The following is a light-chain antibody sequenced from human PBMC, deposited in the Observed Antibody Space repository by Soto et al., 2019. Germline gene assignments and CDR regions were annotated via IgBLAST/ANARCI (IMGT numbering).Light chain of an antibody. Sequence: DIQMTQSPSTLSASVGDRVTITCRASQSIDRWLAWYQKKPGKAPKLLIYDAYTLQSGVPSRFSGSGSGTEFTLTISDLQPDASATYYCQKCKSFYTFGQGTKVDIK. CDR2: DAY. CDR1: QSIDRW. CDR3: QKCKSFYT. J-gene: IGKJ2*01. V-gene: IGKV1-5*01.